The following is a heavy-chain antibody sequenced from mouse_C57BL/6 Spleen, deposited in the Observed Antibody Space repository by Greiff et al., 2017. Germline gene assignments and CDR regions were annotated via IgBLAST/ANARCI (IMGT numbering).Heavy chain of an antibody. CDR1: GYTFTSYW. V-gene: IGHV1-69*01. Sequence: VKLLESGAELVMPGASVKLSCKASGYTFTSYWMHWVKQRPGQGLEWIGEIDPSDSYTNYNQKFKGKSTLTVDKSSSTAYMQLSSLTSEDSAVYYCARGGYYGSMDYWGQGTSVTVSS. CDR3: ARGGYYGSMDY. D-gene: IGHD1-1*01. J-gene: IGHJ4*01. CDR2: IDPSDSYT.